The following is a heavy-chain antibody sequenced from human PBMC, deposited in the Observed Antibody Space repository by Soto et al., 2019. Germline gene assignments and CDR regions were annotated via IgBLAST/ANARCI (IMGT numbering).Heavy chain of an antibody. V-gene: IGHV1-46*02. CDR3: ARDPRGTVVGYYYYAMDV. CDR1: GDTFNNHF. D-gene: IGHD1-26*01. CDR2: INPRSGST. J-gene: IGHJ6*02. Sequence: QVNLVQSGAEVAKPGASVKVSCKASGDTFNNHFLHWVRLAPGQALEGMGMINPRSGSTTYSERLQDKVTITRDTSTTTVYIELSSLRSEDTATYYCARDPRGTVVGYYYYAMDVWGQGTTVTVSS.